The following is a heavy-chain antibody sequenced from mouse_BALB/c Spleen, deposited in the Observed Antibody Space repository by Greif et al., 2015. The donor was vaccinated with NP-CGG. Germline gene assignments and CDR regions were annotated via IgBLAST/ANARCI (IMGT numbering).Heavy chain of an antibody. CDR1: GFTFSSYA. D-gene: IGHD2-4*01. V-gene: IGHV5-6-5*01. Sequence: EVMLVESGGGLVKPGGSLKLSCAASGFTFSSYAMSWVRQTPEKRLEWVASISSGGSTYYPDSVKGRFTISRDNAGNILYLQMSSLRSEDTAMYYCARGRGYDYDGAWFAYWGQGTLVTVSA. J-gene: IGHJ3*01. CDR2: ISSGGST. CDR3: ARGRGYDYDGAWFAY.